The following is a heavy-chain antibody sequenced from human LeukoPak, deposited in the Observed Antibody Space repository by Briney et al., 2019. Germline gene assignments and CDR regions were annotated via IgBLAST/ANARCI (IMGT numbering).Heavy chain of an antibody. CDR2: IKSKTDGGTT. J-gene: IGHJ3*02. CDR1: GFTVSNNY. CDR3: TTEGPPLNAFDI. V-gene: IGHV3-15*01. Sequence: PGGSLRLSCAASGFTVSNNYMSWVRQAPGKGLEWVGRIKSKTDGGTTDYAAPVKGRFTISRDDSKNTLYLQMNSLKTEDTAVYYCTTEGPPLNAFDIWGQGTMVTVSS.